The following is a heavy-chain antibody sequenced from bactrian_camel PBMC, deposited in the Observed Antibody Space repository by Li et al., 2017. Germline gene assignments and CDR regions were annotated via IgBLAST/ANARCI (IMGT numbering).Heavy chain of an antibody. CDR1: GHLFEGVC. D-gene: IGHD2*01. CDR2: IDSEGRS. V-gene: IGHV3S53*01. CDR3: AASQAYCGCNVAAYNY. J-gene: IGHJ4*01. Sequence: HVQLVESGGGSVQPGGSLTLSCAVSGHLFEGVCMTWFRQAPGKAREGIATIDSEGRSKYADSAKGRFTVSQDNAKDTVYLQIDSLKPEDAAMYYCAASQAYCGCNVAAYNYWGQGTQVTVS.